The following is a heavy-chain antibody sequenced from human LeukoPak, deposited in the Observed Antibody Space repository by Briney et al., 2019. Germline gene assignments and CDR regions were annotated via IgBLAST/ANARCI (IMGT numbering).Heavy chain of an antibody. CDR1: GLTLTSYC. CDR2: LSASGGNS. Sequence: PEGSLTPSCDLSGLTLTSYCMSWVRPAPRRGREWVSTLSASGGNSYYADSVKGRFIISRDNSKNTLYLQMNSLRAEDTAVYYCAKDRETARSTHGSFDYWGQGTLVTVSS. V-gene: IGHV3-23*01. D-gene: IGHD5-18*01. J-gene: IGHJ4*02. CDR3: AKDRETARSTHGSFDY.